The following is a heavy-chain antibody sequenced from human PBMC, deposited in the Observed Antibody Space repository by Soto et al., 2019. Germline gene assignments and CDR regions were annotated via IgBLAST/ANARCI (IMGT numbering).Heavy chain of an antibody. J-gene: IGHJ6*02. V-gene: IGHV1-2*04. CDR2: INPKSGGT. Sequence: ASVKVSCKSSGYSYTDYHIHWVRQAPGQGLEWLGRINPKSGGTSTAQKFQGWVTMTTDTSISTASMELTRLTSDDTAIYYCARGDSTDCSNGVCSFFYNHEMDVWG. CDR1: GYSYTDYH. D-gene: IGHD2-8*01. CDR3: ARGDSTDCSNGVCSFFYNHEMDV.